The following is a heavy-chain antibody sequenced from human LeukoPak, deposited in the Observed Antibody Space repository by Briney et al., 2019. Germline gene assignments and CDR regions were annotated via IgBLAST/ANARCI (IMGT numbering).Heavy chain of an antibody. CDR1: GFPFSGFW. CDR2: INSDGSGT. CDR3: ARGHYYGMDV. Sequence: GGSLRLSCAASGFPFSGFWMHWVRQAPGKGLVWVSRINSDGSGTSHADSVKGRFTTSRDNAKNTLYLQMNSLRAEDTAVFYCARGHYYGMDVWGQGTTVTVSS. V-gene: IGHV3-74*01. J-gene: IGHJ6*02.